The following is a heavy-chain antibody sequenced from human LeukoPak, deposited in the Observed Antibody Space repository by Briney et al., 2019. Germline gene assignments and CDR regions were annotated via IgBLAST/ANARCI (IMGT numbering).Heavy chain of an antibody. D-gene: IGHD5-12*01. Sequence: GRSLRLSCAASGFNFSSFVMHWVRQAPGRGLEWVAVIWYDGSNKYYADSVKGRFTISRDNSKNTLYLQMNSLRAEDTAVYYCARGPSAYPKCFDYWGQGTLVTVSS. V-gene: IGHV3-33*01. CDR1: GFNFSSFV. CDR3: ARGPSAYPKCFDY. CDR2: IWYDGSNK. J-gene: IGHJ4*02.